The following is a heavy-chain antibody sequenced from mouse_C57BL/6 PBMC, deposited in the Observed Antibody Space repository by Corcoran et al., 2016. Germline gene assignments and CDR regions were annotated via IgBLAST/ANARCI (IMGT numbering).Heavy chain of an antibody. D-gene: IGHD4-1*01. Sequence: EVQLQQSGPELVKPGASVKISCKASGYTFTDYYMNWVKQSHGKSLEWIGDINPNNGGTSYNQKFKGKATLTVDKSSSTAYMELRSLTSEDSAVYYCARSWDGGTWFAYWGQGTLVTVSA. CDR1: GYTFTDYY. J-gene: IGHJ3*01. CDR3: ARSWDGGTWFAY. V-gene: IGHV1-26*01. CDR2: INPNNGGT.